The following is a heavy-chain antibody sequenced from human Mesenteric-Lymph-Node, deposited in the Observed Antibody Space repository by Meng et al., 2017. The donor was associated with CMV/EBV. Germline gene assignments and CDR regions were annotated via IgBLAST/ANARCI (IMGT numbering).Heavy chain of an antibody. CDR3: ARQEEQKWVDYNWFDP. J-gene: IGHJ5*02. V-gene: IGHV4-39*07. CDR2: IYYSGTT. Sequence: SETLSLTCTVSGGSISSTTSYWGWIRQPPGKGLEWIGSIYYSGTTYYNPSLKRRVTISVDTSKNQFSLNLISVTAADAAVYYCARQEEQKWVDYNWFDPWGRGSLVTVSS. D-gene: IGHD6-19*01. CDR1: GGSISSTTSY.